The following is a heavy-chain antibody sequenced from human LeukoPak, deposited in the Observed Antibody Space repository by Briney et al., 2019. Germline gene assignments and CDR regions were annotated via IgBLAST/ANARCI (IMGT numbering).Heavy chain of an antibody. CDR3: ARGLESYDSSTYPVLSS. Sequence: GASVKVFCKASGYTFSNYDINWVRQATGQGLEWMGWMNPNSGDTRYAQKFQGRVTITRNTSINTAYMELSSLRSEDTAVYYCARGLESYDSSTYPVLSSWGQGTLVTVSS. J-gene: IGHJ4*02. CDR1: GYTFSNYD. V-gene: IGHV1-8*03. CDR2: MNPNSGDT. D-gene: IGHD3-22*01.